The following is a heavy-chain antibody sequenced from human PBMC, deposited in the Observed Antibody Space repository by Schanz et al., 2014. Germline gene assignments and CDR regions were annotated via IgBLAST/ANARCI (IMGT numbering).Heavy chain of an antibody. D-gene: IGHD1-26*01. CDR1: GFTFSSYS. V-gene: IGHV3-21*01. Sequence: EVQLVESGGGLVKPGGSLRLSCAASGFTFSSYSMNWVRQAPGKGLEWVSSISSSSIYIYYADSVKGRFTISRDNAKKSPYLQMNRPRAEETAVYYCARVGAQPQYRGWRGPLDYWGQGTLVTVSS. CDR3: ARVGAQPQYRGWRGPLDY. CDR2: ISSSSIYI. J-gene: IGHJ4*02.